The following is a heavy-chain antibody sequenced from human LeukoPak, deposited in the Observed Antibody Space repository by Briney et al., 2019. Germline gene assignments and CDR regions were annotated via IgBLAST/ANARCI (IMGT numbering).Heavy chain of an antibody. D-gene: IGHD1-26*01. CDR1: GYIFTSYW. Sequence: GESLKISCKGSGYIFTSYWIAWVRQMPGKGLEWMGIIYPGDSDTTYSPSFQGQVTISADKSISTAYLQWSSLKASDTAIYFCARQPHRAGGPLRSFDIWGQGTMVTVSS. J-gene: IGHJ3*02. CDR2: IYPGDSDT. V-gene: IGHV5-51*01. CDR3: ARQPHRAGGPLRSFDI.